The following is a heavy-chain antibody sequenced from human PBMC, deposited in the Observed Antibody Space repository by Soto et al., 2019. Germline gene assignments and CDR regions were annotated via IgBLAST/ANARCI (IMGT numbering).Heavy chain of an antibody. J-gene: IGHJ3*02. V-gene: IGHV1-2*02. D-gene: IGHD2-2*01. Sequence: ASVEVSCKASGYTFTGYYMHWVRQAPGQGLEWMGWINPNSGGTNYAQKFQGRVTMTRDTSISTAYMELSRLRSDDTAVYYCAIPTTYCSSTSCYYDAFDIWGQGTMVTVSS. CDR1: GYTFTGYY. CDR2: INPNSGGT. CDR3: AIPTTYCSSTSCYYDAFDI.